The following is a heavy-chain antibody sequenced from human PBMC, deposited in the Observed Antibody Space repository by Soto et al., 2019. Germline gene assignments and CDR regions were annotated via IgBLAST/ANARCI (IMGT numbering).Heavy chain of an antibody. Sequence: GGSLRLSCAASGFTFSTYSMNWVRQAPGKGLEWVSSISSSSTYIYYADSVKGRFTISRDNAKNSLFLQMNSLRAEDTTLYYCASAYCSGGSCYSGDLLDYWCQGALAPVSS. CDR2: ISSSSTYI. D-gene: IGHD2-15*01. CDR3: ASAYCSGGSCYSGDLLDY. J-gene: IGHJ4*02. CDR1: GFTFSTYS. V-gene: IGHV3-21*01.